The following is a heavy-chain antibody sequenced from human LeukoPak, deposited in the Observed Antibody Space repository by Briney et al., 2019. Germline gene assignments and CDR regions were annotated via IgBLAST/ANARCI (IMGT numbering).Heavy chain of an antibody. CDR1: GVSTRNYY. D-gene: IGHD2-21*02. Sequence: SETLSLTCTVSGVSTRNYYSSWSRQAPRKGLEWSGNIYYRGSTKYNPPLTRRDSLSQYTSKNHISLNLRSVTAPDTPLYYCARGGRQQWLLFAFHIWGQGTMVTVSS. J-gene: IGHJ3*02. CDR2: IYYRGST. V-gene: IGHV4-59*01. CDR3: ARGGRQQWLLFAFHI.